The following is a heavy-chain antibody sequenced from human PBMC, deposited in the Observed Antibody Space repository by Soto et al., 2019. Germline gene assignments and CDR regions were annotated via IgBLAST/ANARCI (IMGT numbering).Heavy chain of an antibody. CDR1: GGTFSSYA. Sequence: GASVKVSCKASGGTFSSYAISWVRQAPGQGLEWMGGIIPIFGTANYAQKFQGRVTITADESTSTAYMELSSLRSEDTAVYYCASDQRISAAGTYLGSSDYYYYGLDVWGQGTMVTVSS. CDR2: IIPIFGTA. D-gene: IGHD6-13*01. J-gene: IGHJ6*02. CDR3: ASDQRISAAGTYLGSSDYYYYGLDV. V-gene: IGHV1-69*13.